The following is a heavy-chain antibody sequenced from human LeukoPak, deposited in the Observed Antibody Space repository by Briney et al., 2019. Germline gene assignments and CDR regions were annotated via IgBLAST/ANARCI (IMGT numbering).Heavy chain of an antibody. D-gene: IGHD6-6*01. CDR2: IIPIFGTA. J-gene: IGHJ6*02. V-gene: IGHV1-69*13. CDR3: ARTVVYSTSSPYYYGMDV. Sequence: SVKVSCTASGGTFSSYAISWVRQAPGQGLEWMGGIIPIFGTANYAQKFQGRVTITADESTSTAYMELSSLRSEDTAVYYCARTVVYSTSSPYYYGMDVWGQGTTVTVSS. CDR1: GGTFSSYA.